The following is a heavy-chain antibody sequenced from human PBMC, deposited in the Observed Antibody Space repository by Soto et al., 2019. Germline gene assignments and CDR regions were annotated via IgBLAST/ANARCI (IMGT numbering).Heavy chain of an antibody. J-gene: IGHJ4*02. CDR2: IYGNGGGI. CDR1: GFTFSTYA. V-gene: IGHV3-23*01. Sequence: EVQLLESGGGLVQPGGSLRLSCAASGFTFSTYAMNWVRQAPGKGLEWVSGIYGNGGGISYGDSVKGRFTISGDNSNNMLYLQMHSLRVEDTAVYYCAKDRQPDGLWPFDHWGQGTLVTVSS. D-gene: IGHD2-8*01. CDR3: AKDRQPDGLWPFDH.